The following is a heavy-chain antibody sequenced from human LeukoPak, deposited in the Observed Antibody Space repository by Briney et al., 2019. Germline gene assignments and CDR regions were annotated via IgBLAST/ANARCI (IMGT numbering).Heavy chain of an antibody. D-gene: IGHD5-18*01. V-gene: IGHV5-51*01. CDR2: IYPGNSDT. Sequence: GESLKISCKGSGYSFTSYWIGWVRQMPGKGLEWMGIIYPGNSDTRYSPSLQGQVTISADKSISTAYLQWSSLKASDTAMYYCARLDGGGYNYGHFDYWGQGTLVTVSS. CDR3: ARLDGGGYNYGHFDY. J-gene: IGHJ4*02. CDR1: GYSFTSYW.